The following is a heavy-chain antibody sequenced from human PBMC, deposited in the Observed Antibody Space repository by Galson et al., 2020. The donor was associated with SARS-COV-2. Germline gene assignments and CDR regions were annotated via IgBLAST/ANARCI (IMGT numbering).Heavy chain of an antibody. CDR3: ARGARDGYNFYYFDD. V-gene: IGHV6-1*01. CDR1: GDSVSSNSAA. Sequence: SQTLSLTCAISGDSVSSNSAAWNWIRQSPSRGLEWLGRTYYKSRWYTDYAGSVKSRITITSDTSKNQLSLQVGSVTPEDTAVYYCARGARDGYNFYYFDDWGRGTLVTVSS. D-gene: IGHD5-12*01. J-gene: IGHJ4*02. CDR2: TYYKSRWYT.